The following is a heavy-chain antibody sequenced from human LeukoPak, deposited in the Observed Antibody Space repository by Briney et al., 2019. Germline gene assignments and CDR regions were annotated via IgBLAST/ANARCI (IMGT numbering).Heavy chain of an antibody. D-gene: IGHD4-17*01. V-gene: IGHV3-30*18. CDR3: AKTLIPTYGATDY. J-gene: IGHJ4*02. CDR1: GFTFSSYG. Sequence: PGGSLRLSCAASGFTFSSYGMHWVRQAPGKGLEWVAVISYDGSNKYYADSVKGRFTISRDNSKNTLYLQMNSLRAEDTAVYYCAKTLIPTYGATDYWGQGTLVTVSS. CDR2: ISYDGSNK.